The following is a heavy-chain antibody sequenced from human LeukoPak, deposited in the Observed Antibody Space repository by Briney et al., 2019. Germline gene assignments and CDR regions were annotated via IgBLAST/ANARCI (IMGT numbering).Heavy chain of an antibody. CDR1: GFTFSTYI. J-gene: IGHJ4*02. V-gene: IGHV3-48*04. CDR3: TRNTYYDFWSGQSSYYFDY. D-gene: IGHD3-3*01. Sequence: GGSLRLSCAASGFTFSTYIMNWVRQAPGKGLEWVSYISSSSNTIYYADSVKGRFTISRDNAKNSLYLQMNSLKTEDTAVYYCTRNTYYDFWSGQSSYYFDYWGQGTLVTVSS. CDR2: ISSSSNTI.